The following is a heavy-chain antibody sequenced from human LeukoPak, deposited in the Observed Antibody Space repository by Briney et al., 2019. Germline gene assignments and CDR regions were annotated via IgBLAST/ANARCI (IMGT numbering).Heavy chain of an antibody. V-gene: IGHV4-61*02. J-gene: IGHJ4*02. Sequence: SETLSLTCTVSGGSISSGSYYWSWIRQPAGKGLEWIGRIYTSGSTNYNPSLKSRVTISVDTSKNQFSLKLSSVTAADTAVYYCARVLRGYSYGYDYWGQGTLVTVSS. CDR3: ARVLRGYSYGYDY. CDR2: IYTSGST. CDR1: GGSISSGSYY. D-gene: IGHD5-18*01.